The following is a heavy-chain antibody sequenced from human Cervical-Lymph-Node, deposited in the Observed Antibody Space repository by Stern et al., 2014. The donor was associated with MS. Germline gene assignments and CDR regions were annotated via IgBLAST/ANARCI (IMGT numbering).Heavy chain of an antibody. CDR3: ARDAEIPLAAMVNPVDY. V-gene: IGHV3-21*01. CDR1: GFTFSHFG. D-gene: IGHD4/OR15-4a*01. CDR2: ITSNSVYM. J-gene: IGHJ4*02. Sequence: LQLQESGGGLVKPGGSLRLSCTGSGFTFSHFGMNWVRQAPGKGLEWVSSITSNSVYMYYADSVKGRFTISRDNAKNSLYLQMDRLRVDDTAVYYCARDAEIPLAAMVNPVDYWGQGNLVTVSP.